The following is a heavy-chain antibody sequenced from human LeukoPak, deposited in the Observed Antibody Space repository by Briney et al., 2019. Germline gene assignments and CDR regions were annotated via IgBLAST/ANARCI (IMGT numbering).Heavy chain of an antibody. Sequence: GESLRLSCAASGFTVSSNYMSWVRQAPGKGLEWVSVIYSGSSTYYADSVKGRFTISRDNSKNTLYLQMNSLRAEDTAVYYCARGILRYFDWPYWGQGTLVTVSS. CDR1: GFTVSSNY. J-gene: IGHJ4*02. D-gene: IGHD3-9*01. V-gene: IGHV3-53*01. CDR3: ARGILRYFDWPY. CDR2: IYSGSST.